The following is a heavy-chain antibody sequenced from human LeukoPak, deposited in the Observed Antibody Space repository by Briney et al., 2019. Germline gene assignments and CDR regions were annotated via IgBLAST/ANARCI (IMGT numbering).Heavy chain of an antibody. J-gene: IGHJ4*03. CDR2: ISYDGSNK. D-gene: IGHD1-26*01. CDR1: GFTFSSYG. CDR3: TKDVQVGPTRGFFDF. V-gene: IGHV3-30-3*02. Sequence: PGGSLRLSCVASGFTFSSYGMHWVRQAPGKGLEWVAVISYDGSNKYYADSVKGRFTISRDNSKSILYLQMDGLRAEDTAIYFCTKDVQVGPTRGFFDFWGQGTLVTVSS.